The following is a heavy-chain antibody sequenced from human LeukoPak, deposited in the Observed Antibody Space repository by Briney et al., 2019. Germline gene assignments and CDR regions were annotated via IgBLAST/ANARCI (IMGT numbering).Heavy chain of an antibody. CDR2: IGSGGAPT. CDR3: AKDIYSGWRTFDS. J-gene: IGHJ4*02. V-gene: IGHV3-23*01. D-gene: IGHD5-12*01. Sequence: GGSLRLSCTASAFTFRNYAMSWVRQAPGKGLEWVSAIGSGGAPTFYADSVKGRFTVSRDNSKNTLYLQMSSLRAEDTAVYYCAKDIYSGWRTFDSWGQGTLVSVSS. CDR1: AFTFRNYA.